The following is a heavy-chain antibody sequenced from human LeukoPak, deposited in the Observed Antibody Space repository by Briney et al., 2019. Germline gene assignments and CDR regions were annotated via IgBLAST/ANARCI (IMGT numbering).Heavy chain of an antibody. Sequence: SETLSLTCTVSGGSISGYYWSWIRQPPGKGLEWIGEINHSGSTNYNPSLKSRVTISVDTSKNQFSLKLSSVTAADTAVYYCASYSYDSSGRGDYFDYWGQGTLVTVSS. CDR1: GGSISGYY. CDR2: INHSGST. J-gene: IGHJ4*02. V-gene: IGHV4-34*01. D-gene: IGHD3-22*01. CDR3: ASYSYDSSGRGDYFDY.